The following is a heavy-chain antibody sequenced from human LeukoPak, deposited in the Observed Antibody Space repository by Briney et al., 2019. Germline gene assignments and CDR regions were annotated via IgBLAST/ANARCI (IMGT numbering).Heavy chain of an antibody. D-gene: IGHD3-3*01. CDR1: GGSISTSNYY. CDR3: MRYNDFWSGYSGFDP. V-gene: IGHV4-39*07. J-gene: IGHJ5*02. CDR2: IFYSGST. Sequence: SETLSLTCTVSGGSISTSNYYWGWIRQPPGKGLEWIGNIFYSGSTYYSPSLKSRVTISLDTSRNQFSLNLSSVTAADTAVYYCMRYNDFWSGYSGFDPWGQGTLVTVSS.